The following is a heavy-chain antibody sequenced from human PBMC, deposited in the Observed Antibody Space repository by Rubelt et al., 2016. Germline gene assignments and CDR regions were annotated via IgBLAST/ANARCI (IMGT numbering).Heavy chain of an antibody. V-gene: IGHV4-59*08. J-gene: IGHJ6*02. CDR3: AGQMTTALYYYYYYGMDV. CDR1: GGSISSYY. CDR2: IYYSGST. Sequence: QVQLQESGPGLVKPSETLSLTCTVSGGSISSYYWSWIRQPPGKGLEWIGYIYYSGSTNYNPSPKSRVTISVDTSKNQFSLKLSSVTAADTAVYYCAGQMTTALYYYYYYGMDVWGQGTTVTVSS. D-gene: IGHD4-17*01.